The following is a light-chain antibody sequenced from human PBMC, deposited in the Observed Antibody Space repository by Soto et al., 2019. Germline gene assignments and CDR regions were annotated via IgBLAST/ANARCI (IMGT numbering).Light chain of an antibody. Sequence: EIVLTQSPGTLSLSPGERATLSCRASQSISSSYLAWYQQRPGQAPRLLIFGASYGATGIPDRFSGSGSGTDFTLTISRLEPEDFAVYYCQQYSSSPPEFTFGPGTKVDSK. CDR1: QSISSSY. CDR2: GAS. V-gene: IGKV3-20*01. CDR3: QQYSSSPPEFT. J-gene: IGKJ3*01.